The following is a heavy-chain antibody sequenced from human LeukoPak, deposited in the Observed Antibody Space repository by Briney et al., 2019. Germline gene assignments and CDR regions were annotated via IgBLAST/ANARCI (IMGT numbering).Heavy chain of an antibody. Sequence: PSETLSLTCTVSGGSISSSSYYWSWIRQPPGKGLEWIGEINHSGSTNYNPSLKSRVTISVDTSKNQFSLKLSSVTAADTAVYYCARHSSGGWQIFGLDYWGQGTLVTVSS. CDR3: ARHSSGGWQIFGLDY. CDR2: INHSGST. CDR1: GGSISSSSYY. V-gene: IGHV4-39*01. J-gene: IGHJ4*02. D-gene: IGHD6-19*01.